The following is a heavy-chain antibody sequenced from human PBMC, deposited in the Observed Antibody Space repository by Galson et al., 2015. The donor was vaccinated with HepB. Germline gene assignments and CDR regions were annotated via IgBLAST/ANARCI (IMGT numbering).Heavy chain of an antibody. V-gene: IGHV3-7*03. CDR2: IKQDGSEK. Sequence: SLRLSCAASGFTFSSYWMSWVRQAPGKGLEWVANIKQDGSEKYYVGSVKGRFTISRDNAKNSLYLQMNSLRAEDTAAYYCARDLRAATILGYYYYGMDVWGQGTTVTVSS. CDR1: GFTFSSYW. CDR3: ARDLRAATILGYYYYGMDV. D-gene: IGHD5-12*01. J-gene: IGHJ6*02.